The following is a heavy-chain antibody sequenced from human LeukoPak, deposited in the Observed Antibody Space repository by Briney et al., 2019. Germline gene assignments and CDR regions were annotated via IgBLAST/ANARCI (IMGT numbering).Heavy chain of an antibody. V-gene: IGHV3-48*03. D-gene: IGHD6-6*01. CDR3: ARGLSGRLGY. CDR2: ISTSGSIM. Sequence: GGSLRLSCAASGFTFSSSEMDWVRQAPGKGPEWVSYISTSGSIMYYADSVKGRFAVSRDNAKNSVHLQMNSLRDEDTAIYYCARGLSGRLGYWGQGTLVTVSS. CDR1: GFTFSSSE. J-gene: IGHJ4*02.